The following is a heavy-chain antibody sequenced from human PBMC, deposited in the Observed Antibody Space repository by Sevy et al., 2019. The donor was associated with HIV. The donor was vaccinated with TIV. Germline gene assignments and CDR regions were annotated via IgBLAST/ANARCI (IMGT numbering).Heavy chain of an antibody. V-gene: IGHV3-15*01. CDR1: GFIFNNAW. D-gene: IGHD4-17*01. CDR3: TSMTTVEGVFDY. J-gene: IGHJ4*02. Sequence: GGSLRLSCAASGFIFNNAWMSWVRQAPGKGLEWVGRIKSNTDGGTTDDAAPVKDRSTISRDDSKNTLYLQMNSVKTDDTAVYYCTSMTTVEGVFDYWGQGTLVTVSS. CDR2: IKSNTDGGTT.